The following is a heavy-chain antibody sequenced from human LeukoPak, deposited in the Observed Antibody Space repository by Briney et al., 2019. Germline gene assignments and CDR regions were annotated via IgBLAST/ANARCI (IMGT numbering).Heavy chain of an antibody. CDR2: INPNSGGT. Sequence: ASVRVSCQASGYTFTGYYMQWVRQAPGQGGAWVGWINPNSGGTNHAQKFQGRATMTRDTSIRTAYMELNRLRSDDTGVYYCARASGDSCTSSTCFKSLYYYCMDVWGKGTTVTVSS. V-gene: IGHV1-2*02. CDR3: ARASGDSCTSSTCFKSLYYYCMDV. J-gene: IGHJ6*03. D-gene: IGHD2-2*01. CDR1: GYTFTGYY.